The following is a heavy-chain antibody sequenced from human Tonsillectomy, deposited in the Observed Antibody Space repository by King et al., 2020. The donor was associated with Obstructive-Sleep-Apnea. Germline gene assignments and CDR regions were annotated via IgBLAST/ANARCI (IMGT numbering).Heavy chain of an antibody. CDR2: INHSGST. CDR1: GASFSGHY. Sequence: VQLQQWGAGLLRPSETLSLTCAVYGASFSGHYWNWIRQPPGKGLEWIGEINHSGSTKYNPSLKSRVTISVDTSKNHFSLRLTSVTAADTAVYYCVSILPHFDYWGQGTLVTVSS. J-gene: IGHJ4*02. V-gene: IGHV4-34*01. CDR3: VSILPHFDY.